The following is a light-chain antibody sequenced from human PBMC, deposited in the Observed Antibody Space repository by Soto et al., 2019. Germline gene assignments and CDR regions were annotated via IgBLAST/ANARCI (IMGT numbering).Light chain of an antibody. CDR1: QGISSY. CDR3: QQLNSYPRT. Sequence: IQLTQSPPSLSASVGDRVTVTCRASQGISSYLSWYQQKPGKAPKLLIYAASSLQSGVPSRFRGSGSGPDFTLTISSLQPEDFATYYFQQLNSYPRTFGPGTKVDIK. CDR2: AAS. V-gene: IGKV1-9*01. J-gene: IGKJ3*01.